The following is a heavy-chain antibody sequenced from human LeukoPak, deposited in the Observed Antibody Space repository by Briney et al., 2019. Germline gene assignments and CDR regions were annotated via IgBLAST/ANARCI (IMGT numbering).Heavy chain of an antibody. CDR3: ARGSCSNIRCHDAFDI. CDR2: ISYDGSNK. CDR1: GFTFSSYA. J-gene: IGHJ3*02. Sequence: PGGSLRLSCAASGFTFSSYAMHWVRQAPGKGLEWVAVISYDGSNKYYADSVKGRFSVSRDNSKNTLYLQMNSLRVDDTAVYYCARGSCSNIRCHDAFDIWGQGTMVTVSS. V-gene: IGHV3-30*14. D-gene: IGHD2-2*01.